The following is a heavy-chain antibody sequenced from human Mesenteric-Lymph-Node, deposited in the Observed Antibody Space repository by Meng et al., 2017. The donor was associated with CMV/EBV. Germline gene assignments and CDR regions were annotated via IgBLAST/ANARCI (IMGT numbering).Heavy chain of an antibody. J-gene: IGHJ4*02. CDR2: ISSDGNHK. CDR1: GFTFTNYA. CDR3: ATEPTNPPGYFNY. Sequence: GGPLRLSCAASGFTFTNYAMHWVRQAPDKGLEWVTIISSDGNHKYYADAVKGRFTISRDNSKNTLYLQMSSLRAEDTAVYYCATEPTNPPGYFNYWGQGTLVTVSS. D-gene: IGHD2-8*01. V-gene: IGHV3-30*04.